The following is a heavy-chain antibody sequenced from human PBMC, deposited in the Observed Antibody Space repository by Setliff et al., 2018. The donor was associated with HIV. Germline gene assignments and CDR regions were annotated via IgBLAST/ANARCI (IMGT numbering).Heavy chain of an antibody. Sequence: SETLSLTCTVSGGSISHYYWNWIRQSPGKGLEWIGEIYQSGTTNYNPSLKSRVTMSVDTSNNQFSLKLSSVTAADTAVYFCARGPMSDYFYYYYMDVWGKGTTVTVSS. CDR1: GGSISHYY. CDR3: ARGPMSDYFYYYYMDV. J-gene: IGHJ6*03. CDR2: IYQSGTT. V-gene: IGHV4-59*12. D-gene: IGHD3-10*02.